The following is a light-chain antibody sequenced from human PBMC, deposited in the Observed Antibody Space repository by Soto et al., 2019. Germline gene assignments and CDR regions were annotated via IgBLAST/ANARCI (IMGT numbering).Light chain of an antibody. V-gene: IGKV3D-15*01. CDR3: QQYASSPLLT. J-gene: IGKJ4*01. CDR1: QSVSSN. Sequence: ETVMSQSPATRSLSPGESATLSCRASQSVSSNLAWYQQKPGQAPRLLIYGAFTRATGIPARFSGSGSGTDFTLSISRLETEDFAVYYCQQYASSPLLTFGGGTKVDIK. CDR2: GAF.